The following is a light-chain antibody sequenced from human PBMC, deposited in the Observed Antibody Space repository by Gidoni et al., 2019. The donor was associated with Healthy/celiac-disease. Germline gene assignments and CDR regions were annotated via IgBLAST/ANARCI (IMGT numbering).Light chain of an antibody. CDR3: QQYDNRP. Sequence: DIQMTQSPSSLSASVGDRVTITCQESQDISNYFNWYQQKPEKAPKLLIYDASNLEAGVPSRISGSGCRTDFTFTISGLQPEDIATYYCQQYDNRPLGQGTKLEIK. V-gene: IGKV1-33*01. J-gene: IGKJ2*01. CDR2: DAS. CDR1: QDISNY.